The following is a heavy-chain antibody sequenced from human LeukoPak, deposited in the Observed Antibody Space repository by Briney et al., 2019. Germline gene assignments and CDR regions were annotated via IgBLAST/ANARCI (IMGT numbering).Heavy chain of an antibody. J-gene: IGHJ4*02. D-gene: IGHD1-26*01. CDR1: GGSISSGGYY. CDR2: IYHSGST. CDR3: ASLASYYFDY. Sequence: SETLSLTCTVSGGSISSGGYYWSWIRQPPGKGLEWIGYIYHSGSTYYNPSLKSRVTISVDTSKNQFSLKLSSVTAADTAVYYCASLASYYFDYWGQGTLVTVSS. V-gene: IGHV4-30-2*01.